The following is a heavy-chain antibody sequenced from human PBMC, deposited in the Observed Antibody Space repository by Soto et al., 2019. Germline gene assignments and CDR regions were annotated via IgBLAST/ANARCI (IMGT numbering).Heavy chain of an antibody. CDR3: AHPRGFGVFDAYDI. J-gene: IGHJ3*02. Sequence: WGCLRLGCASCGFTLRTYAMGGVRQDPGKGLEWVSAISGSGDYTYYTDSVKGRFAISRDNSMNTLYLQMSSLRIDDTAVYYCAHPRGFGVFDAYDIWGQGTMVTVSS. CDR2: ISGSGDYT. CDR1: GFTLRTYA. D-gene: IGHD2-8*01. V-gene: IGHV3-23*01.